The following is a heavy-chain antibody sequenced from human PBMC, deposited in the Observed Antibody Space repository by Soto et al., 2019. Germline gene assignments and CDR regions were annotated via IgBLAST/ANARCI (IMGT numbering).Heavy chain of an antibody. CDR2: ISYDGSNK. D-gene: IGHD5-18*01. V-gene: IGHV3-30-3*01. Sequence: GGSLRLSCAASGFTFSSYAMHWVRQAPGKGLEWVAVISYDGSNKYYADSVKGRFTISRDNSKNTLYLQMNSLRAEDTAVYYCARDGLDSYGLVIVGNYFDYWGQGTLVTVSS. CDR3: ARDGLDSYGLVIVGNYFDY. CDR1: GFTFSSYA. J-gene: IGHJ4*02.